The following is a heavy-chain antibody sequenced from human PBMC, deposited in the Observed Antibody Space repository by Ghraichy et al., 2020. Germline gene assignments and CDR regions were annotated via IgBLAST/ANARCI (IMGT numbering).Heavy chain of an antibody. D-gene: IGHD2-15*01. CDR1: GASVSSGDYY. V-gene: IGHV4-30-4*01. J-gene: IGHJ6*02. CDR3: ASGSSRTYHSMDV. Sequence: SQTLSLTCTVSGASVSSGDYYWSWIRQPPGKGLEWIGYMYHGGSAYYNPSLRSRLTMSVDTSKNQFSLEVSSVTAADTAVYYCASGSSRTYHSMDVWGQGTTATVSS. CDR2: MYHGGSA.